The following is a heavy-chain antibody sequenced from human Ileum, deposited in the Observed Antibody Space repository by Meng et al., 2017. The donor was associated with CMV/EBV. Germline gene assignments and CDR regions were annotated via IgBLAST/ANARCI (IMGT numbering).Heavy chain of an antibody. D-gene: IGHD4-17*01. V-gene: IGHV3-21*01. CDR1: GFTFSSYS. Sequence: SCAASGFTFSSYSMNWVRQAPGKGLEWVSSISSSSSYIYYADSVKGRLTISRDNAKNSLYLQMNSLRAEDTAVYYCARDRDYPRYYYYGMDVWGQGTMVTVSS. CDR3: ARDRDYPRYYYYGMDV. J-gene: IGHJ6*02. CDR2: ISSSSSYI.